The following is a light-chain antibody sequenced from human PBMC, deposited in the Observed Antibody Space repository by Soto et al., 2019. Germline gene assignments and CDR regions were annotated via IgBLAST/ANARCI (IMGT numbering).Light chain of an antibody. J-gene: IGLJ1*01. CDR1: SSDVGAYNY. CDR3: TSHAGTNNFPYV. Sequence: QSALTQPPSASGSPGQSVTISCTGTSSDVGAYNYVSWYQHRPGKAPKLMIYEVTKRPSGFPDRVSGAKSGNTASLTVSGLQAEDEAEYYSTSHAGTNNFPYVFGTGTKLTVL. CDR2: EVT. V-gene: IGLV2-8*01.